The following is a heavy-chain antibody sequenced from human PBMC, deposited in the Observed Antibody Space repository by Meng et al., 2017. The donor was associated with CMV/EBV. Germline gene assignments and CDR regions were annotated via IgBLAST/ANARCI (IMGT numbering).Heavy chain of an antibody. J-gene: IGHJ6*02. CDR3: ACGLYYYYGMDV. D-gene: IGHD1-26*01. V-gene: IGHV3-7*01. CDR1: GFTFSSYG. Sequence: GESLKISCAASGFTFSSYGMSWVRQAPGKGLEWVANIKQDGSAKYYVDSVKGRFTISRDNAKNSLYLQMNSLRAEDTAVYYCACGLYYYYGMDVWGQGTTVTVSS. CDR2: IKQDGSAK.